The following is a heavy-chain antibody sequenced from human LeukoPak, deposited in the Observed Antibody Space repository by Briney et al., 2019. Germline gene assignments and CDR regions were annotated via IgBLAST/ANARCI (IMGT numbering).Heavy chain of an antibody. CDR3: ATVVVGAPSLLTVAFDI. Sequence: GASVKVSCKVSGYTLTELSMHWVRQAPGKGLEWMGGFDPEDGETIYAQKFQGRVTMTEDTSTDTAYMELSSLRSEDTAVYYCATVVVGAPSLLTVAFDIWGQGTMVTVSS. J-gene: IGHJ3*02. V-gene: IGHV1-24*01. D-gene: IGHD1-26*01. CDR2: FDPEDGET. CDR1: GYTLTELS.